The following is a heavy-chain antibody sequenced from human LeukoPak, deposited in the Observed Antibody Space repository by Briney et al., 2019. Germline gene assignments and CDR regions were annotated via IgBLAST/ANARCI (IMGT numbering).Heavy chain of an antibody. CDR3: ARMSSYCDY. Sequence: GGSLRLSCAASGFTFSNSAMSWVRQAPGKGLEWVSTLSGSGITTYYADSVTGRFTISRDNAKSSLYLQMNSLRAEDTGVYFCARMSSYCDYWGQGTLVTVSS. V-gene: IGHV3-21*06. CDR2: LSGSGITT. CDR1: GFTFSNSA. D-gene: IGHD2-2*01. J-gene: IGHJ4*02.